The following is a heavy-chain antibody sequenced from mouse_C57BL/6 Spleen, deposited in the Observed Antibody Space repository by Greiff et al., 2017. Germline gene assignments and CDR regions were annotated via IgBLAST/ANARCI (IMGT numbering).Heavy chain of an antibody. CDR1: GFTFSSYT. V-gene: IGHV5-9*01. Sequence: EVQLVESGGGLVKPGGSLKLSCAASGFTFSSYTMSWVRQTPEKRLEWVATISGGGGNTYYPDSVKGRFTISRDNAKNTLYLQMSSLRSEDTALYYCARQKYYGSSPVYFGYWGQSTTLTVSS. CDR3: ARQKYYGSSPVYFGY. CDR2: ISGGGGNT. D-gene: IGHD1-1*01. J-gene: IGHJ2*01.